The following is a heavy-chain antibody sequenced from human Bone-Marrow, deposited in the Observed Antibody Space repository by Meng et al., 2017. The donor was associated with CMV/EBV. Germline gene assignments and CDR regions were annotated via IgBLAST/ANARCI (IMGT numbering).Heavy chain of an antibody. J-gene: IGHJ4*02. V-gene: IGHV1-2*02. CDR3: ARVSTPGRPRSPFDS. Sequence: GESLKISCKASGYTFTDNYIYWVRQAPGQGLEWMGWINPNSGGTNYAQNFQGRVTMTRDTSTSTAFMDLSRLSSDDRAVYYCARVSTPGRPRSPFDSWGQGTLVTVSS. D-gene: IGHD6-6*01. CDR2: INPNSGGT. CDR1: GYTFTDNY.